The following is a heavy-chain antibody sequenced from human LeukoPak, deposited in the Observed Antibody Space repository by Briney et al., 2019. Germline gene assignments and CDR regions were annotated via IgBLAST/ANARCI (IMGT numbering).Heavy chain of an antibody. J-gene: IGHJ2*01. CDR1: GGSTSSDY. Sequence: SETLSLTCTVSGGSTSSDYWSWIRHSPGKGLGWVGYVYNSGDTGKNPSLKSRVTILLDTSKNQCSLKLTSVSAADTAVYYCARLKLGAYFDLWGRGTLVTVSS. CDR3: ARLKLGAYFDL. V-gene: IGHV4-59*08. D-gene: IGHD3-16*01. CDR2: VYNSGDT.